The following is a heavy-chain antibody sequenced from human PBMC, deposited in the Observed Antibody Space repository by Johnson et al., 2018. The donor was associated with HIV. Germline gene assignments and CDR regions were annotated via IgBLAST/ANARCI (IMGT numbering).Heavy chain of an antibody. J-gene: IGHJ3*02. CDR2: ISYDGSNI. CDR3: EAFDI. V-gene: IGHV3-30*03. CDR1: GFTFSTYA. Sequence: QVQLVESGGGVVQPGRSLRLSCAASGFTFSTYAMHWVRQAPGKGLEWVAVISYDGSNIYYADSVKGRFTISRDNAKNTLYLQMNSLRAEDTAVYYCEAFDIWGHGTMVTVSP.